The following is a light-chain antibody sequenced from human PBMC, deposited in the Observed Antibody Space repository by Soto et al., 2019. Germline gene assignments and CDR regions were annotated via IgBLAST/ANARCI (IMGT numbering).Light chain of an antibody. CDR3: SSYTSSSTRRVV. V-gene: IGLV2-14*01. CDR2: EVR. Sequence: QSALTQAASVSGSPGQAITISCTGTSSDVGGYNYVSWYQQHPGKAPKLMIYEVRNRPSGVSNRFSGSKSGNTASLTISGRQAEDEADYYCSSYTSSSTRRVVFGGGTKLTVL. J-gene: IGLJ2*01. CDR1: SSDVGGYNY.